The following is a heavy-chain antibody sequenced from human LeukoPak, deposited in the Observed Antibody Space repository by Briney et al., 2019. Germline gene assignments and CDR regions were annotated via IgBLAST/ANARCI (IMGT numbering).Heavy chain of an antibody. CDR2: ISAYNGNT. J-gene: IGHJ4*02. Sequence: ASVKVSCKASGYTFTSYGTSWVRQAPGQGLEWMGWISAYNGNTNYAQKLQGRVTMTTDTSTSTAYMELRSLRSDDTAVYYCARDFGYEYSSSSVFDYWGQGTLVTVSS. CDR1: GYTFTSYG. CDR3: ARDFGYEYSSSSVFDY. D-gene: IGHD6-6*01. V-gene: IGHV1-18*01.